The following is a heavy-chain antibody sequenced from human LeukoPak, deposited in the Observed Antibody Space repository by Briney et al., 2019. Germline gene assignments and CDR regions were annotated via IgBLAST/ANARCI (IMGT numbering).Heavy chain of an antibody. V-gene: IGHV4-31*03. J-gene: IGHJ6*04. CDR1: GGSISSGGYY. Sequence: SETLSLTCTVSGGSISSGGYYWSWIRQHPGKGLEWIGYIYYSGSTYYNPSRKSRVTISVDTSKNQFSLKLSSVTAADTAVYYCARDRSGYQLLTLYPPYSGMDVWGKGTTVTVSS. CDR3: ARDRSGYQLLTLYPPYSGMDV. D-gene: IGHD2-2*01. CDR2: IYYSGST.